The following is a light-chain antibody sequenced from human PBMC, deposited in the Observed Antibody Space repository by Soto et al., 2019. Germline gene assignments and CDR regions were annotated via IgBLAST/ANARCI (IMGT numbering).Light chain of an antibody. Sequence: EIVLTQSPGTLSLSPGERATLSCRASQSVSNNYLAWYQQKPGQAPRLLIYGASNRATGIPDRFSGSGSGTDFTLTISRLEPEEFAVYYWQQYGSSPPTFGQGTNLEIK. CDR1: QSVSNNY. CDR3: QQYGSSPPT. V-gene: IGKV3-20*01. J-gene: IGKJ2*01. CDR2: GAS.